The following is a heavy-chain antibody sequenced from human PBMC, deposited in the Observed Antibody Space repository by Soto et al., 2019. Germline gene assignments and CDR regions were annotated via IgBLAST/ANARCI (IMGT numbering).Heavy chain of an antibody. CDR1: GFTFSSYA. CDR3: ARDGLELGGRFDY. Sequence: GGSLRLSCAASGFTFSSYAMHWVRQAPGKGLEWVAVISYDGSNKYYADSVKGRFTISRDNSKNTLYLQMNSLRAEDTAVYYCARDGLELGGRFDYWGQGTLVTVSS. CDR2: ISYDGSNK. J-gene: IGHJ4*02. D-gene: IGHD1-7*01. V-gene: IGHV3-30-3*01.